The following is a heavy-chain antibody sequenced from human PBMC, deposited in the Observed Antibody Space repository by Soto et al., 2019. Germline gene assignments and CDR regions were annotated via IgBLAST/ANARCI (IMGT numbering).Heavy chain of an antibody. CDR2: INHSGST. CDR1: GGSFSGYY. J-gene: IGHJ4*02. CDR3: ARGGRFLEWLLFARYYFDY. V-gene: IGHV4-34*01. Sequence: PSETLSLTCAVYGGSFSGYYWSWIRQPPGKGLEWIGEINHSGSTNYNPSLKSRVTISVDTSKNQFSLKLSSVTAADTAVYYCARGGRFLEWLLFARYYFDYWGQGTLVIVSS. D-gene: IGHD3-3*01.